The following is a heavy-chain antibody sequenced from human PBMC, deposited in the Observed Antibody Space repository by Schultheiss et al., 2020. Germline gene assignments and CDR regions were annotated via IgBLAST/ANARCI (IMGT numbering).Heavy chain of an antibody. V-gene: IGHV3-30*03. D-gene: IGHD2-2*01. CDR1: GFTFSSYA. CDR3: ARGDCSSTSCQGDYYYYYMDV. J-gene: IGHJ6*03. Sequence: GGSLRLSCAASGFTFSSYAMSWVRQAPGKGLEWVAVISYDGSNKYYADSVKGRFTISRDNSKNTLYLQMNSLRAEDTAVYYCARGDCSSTSCQGDYYYYYMDVWGKGTTVTVSS. CDR2: ISYDGSNK.